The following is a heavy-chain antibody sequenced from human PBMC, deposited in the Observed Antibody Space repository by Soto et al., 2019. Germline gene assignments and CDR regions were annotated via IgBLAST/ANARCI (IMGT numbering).Heavy chain of an antibody. CDR1: GYSFTSYW. Sequence: PGESLKISCKGSGYSFTSYWIGWVRQMPGKGLEWMGIIYPGDSDTRYSPSFQGQVTISADKSISTAYLQWSSLKSSNTAIYYCAGGNRPHTYYIEYWGQGTLVTVSS. J-gene: IGHJ4*02. D-gene: IGHD3-10*01. CDR2: IYPGDSDT. V-gene: IGHV5-51*01. CDR3: AGGNRPHTYYIEY.